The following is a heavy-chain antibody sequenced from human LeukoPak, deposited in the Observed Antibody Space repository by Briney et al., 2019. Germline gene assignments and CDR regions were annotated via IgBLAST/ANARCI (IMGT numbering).Heavy chain of an antibody. Sequence: GGSLRLSCAASGFTFTDYYMSWIPQAPGKGLEWVSYISSSGSTIYYADSAKGRFPISRDNAKNSLYLQMNSLRAEDTAVYYCARVYDFWSGRYFDYWGQGTLVSVSS. J-gene: IGHJ4*02. V-gene: IGHV3-11*04. CDR2: ISSSGSTI. CDR3: ARVYDFWSGRYFDY. D-gene: IGHD3-3*01. CDR1: GFTFTDYY.